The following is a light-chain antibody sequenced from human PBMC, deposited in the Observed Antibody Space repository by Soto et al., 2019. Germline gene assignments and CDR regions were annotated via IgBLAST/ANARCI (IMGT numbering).Light chain of an antibody. Sequence: DIVMTQSPESLAVSLGERATINCKSSRSVLWTSSNKNYLAWYQQKSGQSPKLLIYWASTRESGVPDRFSGSGSGTALTLTISSVQAEDVTVYYCQLYYGAWTFGQGTRVEI. J-gene: IGKJ1*01. CDR1: RSVLWTSSNKNY. V-gene: IGKV4-1*01. CDR2: WAS. CDR3: QLYYGAWT.